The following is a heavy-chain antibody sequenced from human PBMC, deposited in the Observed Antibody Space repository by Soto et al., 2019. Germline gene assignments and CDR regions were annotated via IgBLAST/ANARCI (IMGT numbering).Heavy chain of an antibody. D-gene: IGHD6-13*01. J-gene: IGHJ4*02. CDR1: GGYINSGDYY. CDR2: ISYSGST. CDR3: ARERAITATGTRQIDS. Sequence: QVQLQESGPGLVKASQTLSLTCTVSGGYINSGDYYWSWIRQPPGEGLEWIGYISYSGSTHYSPSLTSRVTMSVDNSKSQFSLKLTSVTAADTAVYFCARERAITATGTRQIDSWGKGTLVTVSS. V-gene: IGHV4-30-4*01.